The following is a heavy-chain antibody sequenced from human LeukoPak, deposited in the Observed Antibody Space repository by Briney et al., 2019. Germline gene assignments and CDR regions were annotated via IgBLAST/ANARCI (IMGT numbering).Heavy chain of an antibody. J-gene: IGHJ3*02. D-gene: IGHD3-10*01. CDR2: INPNRGGT. Sequence: ASVKVSCKASGYTFSGYYMHWVRQAPGQGLEWMGWINPNRGGTKYAQKFQGRVTMTRDTSISTAYMELSSLRSDDTAVYYCARERGRGLGAFDIWGQGTMVTVSS. CDR1: GYTFSGYY. V-gene: IGHV1-2*02. CDR3: ARERGRGLGAFDI.